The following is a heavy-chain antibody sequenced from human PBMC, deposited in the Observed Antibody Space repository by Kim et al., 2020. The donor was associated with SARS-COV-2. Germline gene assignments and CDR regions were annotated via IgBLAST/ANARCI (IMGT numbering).Heavy chain of an antibody. J-gene: IGHJ4*02. V-gene: IGHV3-23*01. Sequence: GGSLRLSCAASGFTLSSYAMGWVRQAPGKGLEWVSAISGSGGSTYYADSVKGRFTISRDNSKNTLSLQMNSLRAEDTAVYDCAKGIHYYDSSGQYYFDYWGQGTLVTVSS. CDR2: ISGSGGST. CDR3: AKGIHYYDSSGQYYFDY. CDR1: GFTLSSYA. D-gene: IGHD3-22*01.